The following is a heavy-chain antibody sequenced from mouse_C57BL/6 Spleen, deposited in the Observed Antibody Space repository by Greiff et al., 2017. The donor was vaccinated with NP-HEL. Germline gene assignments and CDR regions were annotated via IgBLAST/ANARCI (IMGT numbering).Heavy chain of an antibody. CDR1: GFTFSSYA. CDR2: ISGGGGNT. V-gene: IGHV5-9*01. CDR3: APDYDYEGFAY. D-gene: IGHD2-4*01. Sequence: EVKLVESGGGLVKPGGSLKLSCAASGFTFSSYAMPWVRQTPDKRLEWVATISGGGGNTYYPDSVKGRFTFSRDNAKNTLYLQMSSLRSEDTALYYCAPDYDYEGFAYWGQGTLVTVSA. J-gene: IGHJ3*01.